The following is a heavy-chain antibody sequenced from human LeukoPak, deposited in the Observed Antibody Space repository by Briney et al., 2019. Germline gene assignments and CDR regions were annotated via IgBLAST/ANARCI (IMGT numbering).Heavy chain of an antibody. D-gene: IGHD1-14*01. V-gene: IGHV1-2*02. CDR3: ARATAETDD. CDR1: GYTFTVYY. J-gene: IGHJ4*02. Sequence: ASVTVSFTASGYTFTVYYMHWVRQAPGQGLEWMGWINPKSGGTNYLQKFQGRVTITRDTSISTAYMELSRLRSDDTAVYYCARATAETDDWGQGSLVTASA. CDR2: INPKSGGT.